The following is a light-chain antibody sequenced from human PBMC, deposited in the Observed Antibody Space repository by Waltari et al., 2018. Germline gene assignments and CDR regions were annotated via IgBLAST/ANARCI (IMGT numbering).Light chain of an antibody. CDR2: AAS. V-gene: IGKV1-39*01. J-gene: IGKJ3*01. Sequence: DIQMTQSPSSLSASVGDRVTITCRASQSFSSYLNWYQQKPGKAPKLLIYAASSLQGGVPSRFSVSGSGTDFTLTISSLQPEDFATYYCQQSYSTPLTFGPGTKVEIK. CDR3: QQSYSTPLT. CDR1: QSFSSY.